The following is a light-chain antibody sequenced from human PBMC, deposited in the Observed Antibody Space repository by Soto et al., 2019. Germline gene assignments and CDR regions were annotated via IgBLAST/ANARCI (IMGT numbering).Light chain of an antibody. Sequence: EIVLTQSPGTLSLSPGERATLYCRASQSVSSSYLAWYQQKPGQAPRLLIYGASSRATGIPDRFSGSGSGTDFTLTISRLEPEDFAVYYCQQGTFGQGTKLEIK. CDR3: QQGT. CDR2: GAS. CDR1: QSVSSSY. V-gene: IGKV3-20*01. J-gene: IGKJ2*01.